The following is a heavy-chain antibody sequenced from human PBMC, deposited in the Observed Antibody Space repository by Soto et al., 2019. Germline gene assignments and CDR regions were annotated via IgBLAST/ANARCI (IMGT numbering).Heavy chain of an antibody. D-gene: IGHD6-6*01. Sequence: PSETLSLTCTVSGGSISSYYWSWIRQPPGKGLEWIGYIYYSGSTNYNPSLKSRVTISVDTSKNQFSLKLSSVTAADTAVYYCARAQRGVAAPLSWFDXWGQGTLVTVSX. CDR1: GGSISSYY. CDR3: ARAQRGVAAPLSWFDX. V-gene: IGHV4-59*01. J-gene: IGHJ5*02. CDR2: IYYSGST.